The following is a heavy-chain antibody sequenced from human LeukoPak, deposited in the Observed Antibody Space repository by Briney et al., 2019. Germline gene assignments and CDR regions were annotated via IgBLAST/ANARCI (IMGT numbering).Heavy chain of an antibody. CDR2: ISGYGDSK. CDR3: AKARTDMFSLSWFDY. V-gene: IGHV3-23*01. CDR1: GFTFANYA. Sequence: PGGSLRLSCAASGFTFANYATSWVRQATVKGLEWVSGISGYGDSKYYAASVNGRFTISRDNSKNTLYLQMNSLGAEDTAVYYCAKARTDMFSLSWFDYWGQGTLVTVSS. D-gene: IGHD3-10*02. J-gene: IGHJ4*02.